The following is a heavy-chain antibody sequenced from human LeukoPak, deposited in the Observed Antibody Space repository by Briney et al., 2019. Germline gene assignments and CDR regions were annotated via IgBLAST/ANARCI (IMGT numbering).Heavy chain of an antibody. D-gene: IGHD1-26*01. J-gene: IGHJ4*02. Sequence: SETLSLTCAVYGGSFSGYYWSWIRQPPGKGLEWIGEINHSGSTNYNPSLKSRVTISVDTSKNQFSLKLSSVTAADTAVYYCARVVGAKWIGMWGQGTLVTVSS. V-gene: IGHV4-34*01. CDR2: INHSGST. CDR3: ARVVGAKWIGM. CDR1: GGSFSGYY.